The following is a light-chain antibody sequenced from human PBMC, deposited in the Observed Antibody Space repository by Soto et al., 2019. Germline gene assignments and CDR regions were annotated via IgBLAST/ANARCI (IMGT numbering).Light chain of an antibody. Sequence: DIVMTQSPDSLAVSLGERATINCKSSQSVLYSSNNKNYLAWYQQKPGQPPKLLIYWASTRESGVPDRFSGSGSGTDFTLTISGLQAEDVAVYYCQQYYSTPLTFGQGTKV. CDR1: QSVLYSSNNKNY. CDR3: QQYYSTPLT. V-gene: IGKV4-1*01. J-gene: IGKJ1*01. CDR2: WAS.